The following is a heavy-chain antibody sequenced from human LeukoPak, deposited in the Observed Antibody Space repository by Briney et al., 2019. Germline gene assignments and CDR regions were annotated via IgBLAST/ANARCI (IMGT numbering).Heavy chain of an antibody. CDR2: INTDGSTT. J-gene: IGHJ4*02. D-gene: IGHD6-19*01. CDR1: GFTFSNSW. V-gene: IGHV3-74*01. Sequence: GGPLRLSCAASGFTFSNSWMHWVRQAPGKGLVWISLINTDGSTTIYADSVKGRFTISRDNAKNTLYLQMNSLRPEDTAVYYCARREGGGWYYFDYWGQGTLVTVSS. CDR3: ARREGGGWYYFDY.